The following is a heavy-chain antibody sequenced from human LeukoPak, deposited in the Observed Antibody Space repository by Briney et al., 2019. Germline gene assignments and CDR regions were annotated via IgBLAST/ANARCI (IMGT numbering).Heavy chain of an antibody. CDR1: GGSISSYY. CDR2: INHSGST. CDR3: ARDGSGSSYFDY. D-gene: IGHD3-10*01. J-gene: IGHJ4*02. V-gene: IGHV4-34*01. Sequence: PSETLSLTCTVSGGSISSYYWSWIRQPPGKGLEWIGEINHSGSTNYNPSLKSRVTISVDTSKNQFSLKLSSVTAADTAVYYCARDGSGSSYFDYWGQGTLVTVSS.